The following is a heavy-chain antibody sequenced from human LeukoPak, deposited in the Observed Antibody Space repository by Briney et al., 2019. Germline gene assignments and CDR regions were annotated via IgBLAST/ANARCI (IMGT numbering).Heavy chain of an antibody. V-gene: IGHV4-34*01. Sequence: PSETLSLTCAVYGGSFSGYYWSWIRQPPGKGLEWIGEINHSGSTNYNPSLKSRVTISVDTSKNQFSLKLSSVTAADTAVYYCARKKRITMVRGPMGWFDPWGQGTLVTVSS. D-gene: IGHD3-10*01. CDR2: INHSGST. J-gene: IGHJ5*02. CDR3: ARKKRITMVRGPMGWFDP. CDR1: GGSFSGYY.